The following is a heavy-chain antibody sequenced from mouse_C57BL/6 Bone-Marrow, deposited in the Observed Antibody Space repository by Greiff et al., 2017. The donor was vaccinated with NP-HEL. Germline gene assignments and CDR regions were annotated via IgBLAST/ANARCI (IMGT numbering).Heavy chain of an antibody. J-gene: IGHJ2*01. V-gene: IGHV1-64*01. Sequence: QVQLQQPGAELVKPGASVKLSCKASGYTFTSYWMHWVKQRPGQGLEWIGMIHPNSGSTNYNEKFKSKATLTVDKSSSTAYMQRSSLTSEDSAVYYCARGTPFYPYYFDYWGQGTTLTVSS. CDR1: GYTFTSYW. CDR2: IHPNSGST. CDR3: ARGTPFYPYYFDY.